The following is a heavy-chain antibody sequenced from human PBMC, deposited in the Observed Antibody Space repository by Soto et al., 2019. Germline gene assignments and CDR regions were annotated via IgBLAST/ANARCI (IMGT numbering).Heavy chain of an antibody. Sequence: EVQLLESGGGLVQPGGSLRLSCAGSAFTFSSYAMSWVRQAPGKGLEWVSAISGSGGSTYYADSVKGRFTISRDNSKNTLYLQMNSLRAEDTAVYYCAKGTYYDFWSGCDYWGQGTLVTVSS. CDR1: AFTFSSYA. V-gene: IGHV3-23*01. CDR2: ISGSGGST. D-gene: IGHD3-3*01. CDR3: AKGTYYDFWSGCDY. J-gene: IGHJ4*02.